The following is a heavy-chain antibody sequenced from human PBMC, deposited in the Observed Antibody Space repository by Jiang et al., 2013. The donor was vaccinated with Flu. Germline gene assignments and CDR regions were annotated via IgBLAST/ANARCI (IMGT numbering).Heavy chain of an antibody. CDR2: IYESGST. D-gene: IGHD1-26*01. Sequence: GPGLVKPSETLSLTCTVSGGSVSSSNYYWGWIRQPPGKGLEWIGSIYESGSTWYNPSLKSRVTISVDTSKNHFSLKLNSVTAADTAVYHCAADHGSRVRFDYWGQGSLVIVSS. V-gene: IGHV4-39*02. CDR3: AADHGSRVRFDY. CDR1: GGSVSSSNYY. J-gene: IGHJ4*02.